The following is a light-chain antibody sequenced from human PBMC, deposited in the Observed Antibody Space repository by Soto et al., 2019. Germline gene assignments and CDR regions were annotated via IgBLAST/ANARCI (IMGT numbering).Light chain of an antibody. CDR1: QTISSS. Sequence: DIQMTQSPSTLSASVGDRVTITCRASQTISSSLAWYQQQPGKAPKLLIYDVYTLKRGVPSRFSGSRSGTEFTLSISSLQPDDFATYYCQQYHTFSYTFGQGTSLESK. CDR2: DVY. CDR3: QQYHTFSYT. J-gene: IGKJ2*01. V-gene: IGKV1-5*01.